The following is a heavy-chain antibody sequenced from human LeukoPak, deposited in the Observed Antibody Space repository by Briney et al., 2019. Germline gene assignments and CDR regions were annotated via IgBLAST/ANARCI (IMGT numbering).Heavy chain of an antibody. V-gene: IGHV3-7*01. CDR3: VRDRGYSTFDY. J-gene: IGHJ4*02. D-gene: IGHD4-23*01. CDR2: MKEDGGEI. CDR1: AFTFSNYW. Sequence: GGSLRLSCAASAFTFSNYWMNWVRQSPGKGLEWVANMKEDGGEINYVDSVEGRFTISRDNAKNSPYLQMNSLRVDDTAVYYCVRDRGYSTFDYWGQGTLVTVSS.